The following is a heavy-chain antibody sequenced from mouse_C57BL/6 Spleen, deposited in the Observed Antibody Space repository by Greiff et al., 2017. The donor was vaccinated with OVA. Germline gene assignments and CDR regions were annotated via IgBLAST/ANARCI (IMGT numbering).Heavy chain of an antibody. CDR2: FYPGSGSI. Sequence: QVQLKQSGAELVKPGASVKLSCKASGYTFTEYTIHWVKQRSGQGLEWIGWFYPGSGSIKYNEKFKDKATLTADKSSSTVYMELSRLTAEDSAVYFCARHEGPHYYGSSPHFDYWGQGTTLTVSS. J-gene: IGHJ2*01. CDR1: GYTFTEYT. V-gene: IGHV1-62-2*01. D-gene: IGHD1-1*01. CDR3: ARHEGPHYYGSSPHFDY.